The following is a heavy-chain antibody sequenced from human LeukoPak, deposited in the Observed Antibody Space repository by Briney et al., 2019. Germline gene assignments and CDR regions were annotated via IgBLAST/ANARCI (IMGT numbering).Heavy chain of an antibody. Sequence: PSQTLSLTCTVSGGSISSGSYYWSWIRQPAGKGLEWIGRIYTSGSTNYNPSLKSRVTISVDTSKNQFSLKLSSVTAADTAVYYCARNLILQFGELSGFDYWGQGTLVTVSS. D-gene: IGHD3-10*01. J-gene: IGHJ4*02. CDR2: IYTSGST. V-gene: IGHV4-61*02. CDR3: ARNLILQFGELSGFDY. CDR1: GGSISSGSYY.